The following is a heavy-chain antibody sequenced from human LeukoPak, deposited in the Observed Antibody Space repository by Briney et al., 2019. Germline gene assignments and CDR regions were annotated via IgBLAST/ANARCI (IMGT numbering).Heavy chain of an antibody. CDR3: ARDGSYATEYFQH. Sequence: GGSLRLSCAASGFTFSSYWMSWVRQAPGKGLEWVANIKQDGSGKYYVDSVKGRFTISRDNAKNSLYLQMNSLRAEDTAVYYCARDGSYATEYFQHWGQGTLVTVSS. V-gene: IGHV3-7*01. J-gene: IGHJ1*01. CDR2: IKQDGSGK. D-gene: IGHD1-26*01. CDR1: GFTFSSYW.